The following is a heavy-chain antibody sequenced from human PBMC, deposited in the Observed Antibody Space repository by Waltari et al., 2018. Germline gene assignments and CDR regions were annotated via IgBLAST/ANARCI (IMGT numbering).Heavy chain of an antibody. CDR2: IYYRGST. Sequence: QLQLQESGPGLVKPSETLSLTCTVSGGSISSSSYYWGWIRQPPGKGLEWLGSIYYRGSTYYHPSLKSRVTISVDTSKNQFSLKLSSVTAADTAVYYCARGYGSGSYYKGTRYYFDYWGQGTLVTVSS. CDR1: GGSISSSSYY. V-gene: IGHV4-39*01. D-gene: IGHD3-10*01. CDR3: ARGYGSGSYYKGTRYYFDY. J-gene: IGHJ4*02.